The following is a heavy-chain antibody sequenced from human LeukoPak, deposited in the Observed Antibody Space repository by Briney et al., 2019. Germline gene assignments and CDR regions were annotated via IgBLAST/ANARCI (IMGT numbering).Heavy chain of an antibody. CDR1: GFTFGDYA. V-gene: IGHV3-49*04. CDR2: IRSKAYGGTA. D-gene: IGHD1-26*01. J-gene: IGHJ4*02. Sequence: GGSLRLSCAASGFTFGDYAMSWVRQAPGKGLEWVGFIRSKAYGGTAEYAASVKGRFTISRDDSKSIAYLQMNSLKTEDTAVYYCTKSGTAIVGTTAAYYFDYWGQGTLVTVSS. CDR3: TKSGTAIVGTTAAYYFDY.